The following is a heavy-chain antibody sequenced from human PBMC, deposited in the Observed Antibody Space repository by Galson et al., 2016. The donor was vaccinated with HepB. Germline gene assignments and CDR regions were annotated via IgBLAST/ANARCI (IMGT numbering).Heavy chain of an antibody. J-gene: IGHJ6*02. D-gene: IGHD3-3*01. CDR2: INQDVREK. CDR1: GFTFSTYW. CDR3: ATHMGRYDYWSGFKSHYYYGLDV. V-gene: IGHV3-7*01. Sequence: SLRLSCAVPGFTFSTYWMSWVRQAPGKGLEWVANINQDVREKYYVDSVKGRFTISRDNAENSLFLRMNSLRVEDTAVYYCATHMGRYDYWSGFKSHYYYGLDVWGQGTTVTVSS.